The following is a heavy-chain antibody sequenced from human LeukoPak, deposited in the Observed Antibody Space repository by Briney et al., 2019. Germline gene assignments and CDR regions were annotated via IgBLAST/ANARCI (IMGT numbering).Heavy chain of an antibody. V-gene: IGHV1-69*04. CDR2: IIPILGIA. D-gene: IGHD3-10*01. Sequence: ASVKVSCKASGGTFSSYAISWVRQAPGQGLEWMGRIIPILGIANYAQKFQGRVTITADKSTSTAYMELSSLRSEDTAVYYCAKTMVRGGKVILYYYYGMDVWGQGATVTVSS. CDR1: GGTFSSYA. J-gene: IGHJ6*02. CDR3: AKTMVRGGKVILYYYYGMDV.